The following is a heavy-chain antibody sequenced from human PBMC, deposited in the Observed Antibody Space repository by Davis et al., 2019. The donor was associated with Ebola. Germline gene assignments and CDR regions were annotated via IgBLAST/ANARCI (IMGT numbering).Heavy chain of an antibody. CDR3: ARDVSDYDFWSGYYTSAFDY. V-gene: IGHV3-73*01. Sequence: GESLKISCAASGFTFSGSAMHWVRQASGKGLEWVGRIRSKANSYATAYAASVKGRFTISRDDSKNTAYLQMNSLKTEDTAVYYCARDVSDYDFWSGYYTSAFDYWGQGTLVTASS. CDR1: GFTFSGSA. J-gene: IGHJ4*02. CDR2: IRSKANSYAT. D-gene: IGHD3-3*01.